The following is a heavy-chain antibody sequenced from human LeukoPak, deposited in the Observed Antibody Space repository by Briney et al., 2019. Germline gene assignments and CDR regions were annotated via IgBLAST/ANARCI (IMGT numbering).Heavy chain of an antibody. V-gene: IGHV3-21*01. Sequence: GRSLRLSCAASGFTFSSYSMNWVRQAPGKGLEWVSSISSSSSYIYYADSVKGRFTISRDNAKNSLYLQMNSLRAEDTAVYYCARDQHYCDSSGYYSQDIDYWGQGTLVTVSS. CDR3: ARDQHYCDSSGYYSQDIDY. J-gene: IGHJ4*02. D-gene: IGHD3-22*01. CDR2: ISSSSSYI. CDR1: GFTFSSYS.